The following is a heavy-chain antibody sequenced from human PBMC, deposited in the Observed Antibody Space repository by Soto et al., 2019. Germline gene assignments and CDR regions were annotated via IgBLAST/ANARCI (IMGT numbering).Heavy chain of an antibody. D-gene: IGHD3-3*01. J-gene: IGHJ4*02. CDR2: IIPIFGTA. V-gene: IGHV1-69*13. Sequence: ASVKVSCKASGGTFSSYAISWVRQAPGQGLEWMGGIIPIFGTANYAQKFQGRVTITADESTSTAYMELSSLRSEDTAVYYCARVEPYYDFWSGLGEFSYWGQGTLVTVSS. CDR1: GGTFSSYA. CDR3: ARVEPYYDFWSGLGEFSY.